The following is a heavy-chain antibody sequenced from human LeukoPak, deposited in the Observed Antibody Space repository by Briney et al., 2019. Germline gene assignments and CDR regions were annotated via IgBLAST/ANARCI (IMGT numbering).Heavy chain of an antibody. J-gene: IGHJ4*02. CDR1: GFTFSSYG. D-gene: IGHD6-13*01. Sequence: GGSLRLSCAASGFTFSSYGMHWVRQAPGKGLEWVAVISYDGSNKYYADSVKGRFTISRDNSKNTLYLQMNSLRAEDTAVYYCARGRGKAGFDYWGQGTLVTVSS. V-gene: IGHV3-30*03. CDR3: ARGRGKAGFDY. CDR2: ISYDGSNK.